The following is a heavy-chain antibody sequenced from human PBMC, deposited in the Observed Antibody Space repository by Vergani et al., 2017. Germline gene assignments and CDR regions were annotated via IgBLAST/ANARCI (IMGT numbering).Heavy chain of an antibody. CDR1: GYSLTGYY. CDR2: VNPNNGGP. J-gene: IGHJ4*02. D-gene: IGHD3-22*01. V-gene: IGHV1-2*02. Sequence: QVQLLQSGAEVKKPGASVKVSCKAPGYSLTGYYIHWVRQAPGQGLEWVGWVNPNNGGPNYAQQFQGRVTMSRDTSISTVYMELSSLRSDDTAVYHCARSSGYYSYYFDFWGQGTLVTVSS. CDR3: ARSSGYYSYYFDF.